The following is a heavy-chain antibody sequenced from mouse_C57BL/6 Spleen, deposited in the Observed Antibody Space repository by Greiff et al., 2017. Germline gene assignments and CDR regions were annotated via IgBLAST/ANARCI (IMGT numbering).Heavy chain of an antibody. CDR1: GYTFTSYW. CDR3: ARGGTGRGVDY. Sequence: QVQLQQPGAELVKPGASVKLSCKASGYTFTSYWMQWVKQRPGQGLEWIGEIDPSDSYTNYNQKFKGKATLTVDTSSSTAYMQLSSLTSEDSAVYYCARGGTGRGVDYWGQGTTLTVSS. D-gene: IGHD4-1*01. J-gene: IGHJ2*01. V-gene: IGHV1-50*01. CDR2: IDPSDSYT.